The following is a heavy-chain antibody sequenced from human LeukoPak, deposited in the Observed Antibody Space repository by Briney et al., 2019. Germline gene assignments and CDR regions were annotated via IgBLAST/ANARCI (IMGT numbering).Heavy chain of an antibody. CDR1: GYSFTSYW. CDR3: ASRYCSGGTCYLN. J-gene: IGHJ4*02. Sequence: GESLKISCKGSGYSFTSYWIGWVRQMPGKGLELMGIIYPGDSDTRYSPSFQGQVTISADKSISTVYLQWSSLKASDTAMYYCASRYCSGGTCYLNWGQGTLVTVSS. V-gene: IGHV5-51*01. CDR2: IYPGDSDT. D-gene: IGHD2-15*01.